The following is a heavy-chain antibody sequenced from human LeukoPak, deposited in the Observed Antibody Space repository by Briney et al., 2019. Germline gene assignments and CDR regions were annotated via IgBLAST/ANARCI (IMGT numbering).Heavy chain of an antibody. V-gene: IGHV4-30-4*08. D-gene: IGHD2-2*02. CDR3: ARGDYCSSISCYNGYFEH. J-gene: IGHJ1*01. CDR1: GGSISSGDYY. Sequence: SQTLSLTCTVPGGSISSGDYYWSWIRQPPGKGLEWIGYIYYSGSTYYNPSLKSRITISVDTSKNQFSLKLSSVTAADTAVYYCARGDYCSSISCYNGYFEHWVQGTLVTVSS. CDR2: IYYSGST.